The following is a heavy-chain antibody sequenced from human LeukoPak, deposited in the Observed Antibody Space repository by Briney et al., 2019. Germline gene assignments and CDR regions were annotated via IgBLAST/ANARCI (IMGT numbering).Heavy chain of an antibody. CDR2: MNPNSGNT. Sequence: ASVKVSCKASGYTFTSYDIDWVRQATGQGLEWMGWMNPNSGNTGYAQKFQGRVTITRNTSISTAYMELSSLRSEDTAVYYCARGAAMVGGGLFDYWGQGTLVTVSS. J-gene: IGHJ4*02. CDR1: GYTFTSYD. D-gene: IGHD3-10*01. CDR3: ARGAAMVGGGLFDY. V-gene: IGHV1-8*03.